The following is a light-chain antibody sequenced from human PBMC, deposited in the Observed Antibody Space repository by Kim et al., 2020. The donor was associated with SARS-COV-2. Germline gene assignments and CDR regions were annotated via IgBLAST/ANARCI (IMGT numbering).Light chain of an antibody. V-gene: IGKV3-20*01. CDR2: GAS. CDR3: QQYVSSPLT. J-gene: IGKJ4*01. CDR1: QSISNNY. Sequence: EIVLTQSPGTLSLSPGERATLSCRASQSISNNYLAWYQQKPGQAPRLLINGASRRATGISDRFSGSGSGTDFTLTISRLEPEDFAVYYCQQYVSSPLTFGGGTKVDIK.